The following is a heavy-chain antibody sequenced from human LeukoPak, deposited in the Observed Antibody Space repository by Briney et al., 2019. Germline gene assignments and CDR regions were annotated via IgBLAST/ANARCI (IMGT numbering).Heavy chain of an antibody. CDR1: GFTLSGAA. J-gene: IGHJ5*02. V-gene: IGHV3-23*01. CDR2: ITRPGSST. Sequence: GGSLRLSCSASGFTLSGAASTWVRQAPGKGLEWVSTITRPGSSTYYSDSVKGRFTISRDSARNTLFLKMNGLRLDDSAIYYCAKDVGGRLGPWGQGALVTVSS. CDR3: AKDVGGRLGP. D-gene: IGHD1-26*01.